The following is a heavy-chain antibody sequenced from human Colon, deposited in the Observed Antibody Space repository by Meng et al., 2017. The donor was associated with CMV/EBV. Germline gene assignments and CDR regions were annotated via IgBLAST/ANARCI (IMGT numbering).Heavy chain of an antibody. CDR2: INPNSSGT. V-gene: IGHV1-2*02. Sequence: ASVKVSCKASGYTFTGYHMHWVRQAPGQGLEWMGWINPNSSGTNYAQKFQGRVTMTRDTSISTAYMELRRLRSDDPAIYYCARDLRLTGRNPGDYGVDVWGQGTTVTVSS. CDR1: GYTFTGYH. CDR3: ARDLRLTGRNPGDYGVDV. D-gene: IGHD5/OR15-5a*01. J-gene: IGHJ6*02.